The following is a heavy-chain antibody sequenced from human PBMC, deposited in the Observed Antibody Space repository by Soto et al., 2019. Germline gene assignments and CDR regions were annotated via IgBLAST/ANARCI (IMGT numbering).Heavy chain of an antibody. CDR2: IRSKAYGGTT. J-gene: IGHJ6*02. CDR3: TREGCLYDFPRAYHSHDYYGLDV. CDR1: GFTFGDYA. Sequence: GGSLRLSCTASGFTFGDYAMSWVRQAPGKGLEWVGFIRSKAYGGTTEYAASVKGRFTISRDDSKSIAYLQMNSLKTEDTAVYYCTREGCLYDFPRAYHSHDYYGLDVWGQGTTVTVS. V-gene: IGHV3-49*04. D-gene: IGHD3-16*01.